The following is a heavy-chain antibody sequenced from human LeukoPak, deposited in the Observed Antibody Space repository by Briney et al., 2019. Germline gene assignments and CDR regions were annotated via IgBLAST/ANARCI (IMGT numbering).Heavy chain of an antibody. Sequence: GGSLRLSCAASGFTFSSYSMTWVRQAPGKGLEWVSSISGSDGSTYYADSVKGRFTISRDNSKNTLYLQMNSLRAEDTAVYYCAYMRGLYYGIDYWGQGTLVTVSS. J-gene: IGHJ4*02. V-gene: IGHV3-23*01. CDR1: GFTFSSYS. CDR2: ISGSDGST. D-gene: IGHD3-10*01. CDR3: AYMRGLYYGIDY.